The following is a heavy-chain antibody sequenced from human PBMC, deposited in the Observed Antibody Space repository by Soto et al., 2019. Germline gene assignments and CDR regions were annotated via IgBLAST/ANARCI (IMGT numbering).Heavy chain of an antibody. CDR2: ISYDGSNK. D-gene: IGHD2-2*01. V-gene: IGHV3-30-3*01. CDR3: ARDTGSGYCSSISCYARDYYGMDV. Sequence: QVQLVESGGGVVQPGRSLRLSCAASGFTFSSYAMHWVRQAPGKGLEWVAVISYDGSNKYYADSVKGRFTISRDNSKNTLYRQMNSMVAEDRAVYYCARDTGSGYCSSISCYARDYYGMDVWCQGTTVTVSS. J-gene: IGHJ6*02. CDR1: GFTFSSYA.